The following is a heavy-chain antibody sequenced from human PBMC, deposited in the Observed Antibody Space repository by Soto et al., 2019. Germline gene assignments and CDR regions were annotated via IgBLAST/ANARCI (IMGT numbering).Heavy chain of an antibody. Sequence: PGGSLRLSCAASGFTVSSNYMSWVRQAPGKGLEWVSVIYSGGSTYYEDSVKGRFTISRDNSKNTLYLQMKSLRAEDTAVYYCARGNHGDYFDYWGQGTLVTVSS. CDR2: IYSGGST. CDR1: GFTVSSNY. V-gene: IGHV3-53*01. CDR3: ARGNHGDYFDY. D-gene: IGHD3-10*01. J-gene: IGHJ4*02.